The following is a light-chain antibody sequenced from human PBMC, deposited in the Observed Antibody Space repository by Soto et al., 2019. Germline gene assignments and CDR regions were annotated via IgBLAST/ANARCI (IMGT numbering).Light chain of an antibody. V-gene: IGKV1-33*01. J-gene: IGKJ3*01. CDR2: DAS. CDR3: QQYINLPFT. Sequence: DIQMTQSPSSLSASVGARVTITCQASQDISNYLNWYQQKPGKAPKLLIYDASNLETGVPSRFSGSGSGTDFTFTISSLQPEDIATYYCQQYINLPFTFGPGTKVDIK. CDR1: QDISNY.